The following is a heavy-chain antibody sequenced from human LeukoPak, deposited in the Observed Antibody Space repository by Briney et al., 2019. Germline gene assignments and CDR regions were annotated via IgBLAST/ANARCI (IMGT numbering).Heavy chain of an antibody. CDR1: GYTFTSCY. D-gene: IGHD2-2*01. CDR3: ARDETNCSSTSCYPSNWFDP. CDR2: INPSGGST. Sequence: GASVKVSCKASGYTFTSCYMHWVRQAPGQGVEWMGVINPSGGSTSYAQKFQGRVTMTRDTSTSTVYMELSSLRSEDTAVYYCARDETNCSSTSCYPSNWFDPWGQGTLVTVSS. J-gene: IGHJ5*02. V-gene: IGHV1-46*01.